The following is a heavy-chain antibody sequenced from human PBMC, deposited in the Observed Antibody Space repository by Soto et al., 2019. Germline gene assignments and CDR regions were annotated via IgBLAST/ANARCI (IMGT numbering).Heavy chain of an antibody. V-gene: IGHV4-34*01. CDR1: GGSFSGYY. Sequence: QVQLQQWGAGLLKPSETLSLTCAVYGGSFSGYYWSWIRQPPGKGLEWIGEINHSGSTNYNPSLKSRVTISVDTSKHQFSLKLSSVTAADTAVYYCARLRGGWFDPWGQGTLVTVSS. J-gene: IGHJ5*02. CDR2: INHSGST. CDR3: ARLRGGWFDP. D-gene: IGHD3-16*01.